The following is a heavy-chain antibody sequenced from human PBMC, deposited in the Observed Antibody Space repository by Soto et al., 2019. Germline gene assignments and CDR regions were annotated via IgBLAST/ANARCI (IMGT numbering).Heavy chain of an antibody. CDR2: ISGSGGST. V-gene: IGHV3-23*01. CDR1: GFTFSSYA. D-gene: IGHD2-15*01. Sequence: EVQLLESGGGLVQPGGSLRLSCAASGFTFSSYAMSWVRQAPGKGMEWVAAISGSGGSTYYADSVKGRFTISRENSKNTLYLQMNSLRAEDADVYYCAKDLVGSNADYYDYWGQGTLVTVSS. J-gene: IGHJ4*02. CDR3: AKDLVGSNADYYDY.